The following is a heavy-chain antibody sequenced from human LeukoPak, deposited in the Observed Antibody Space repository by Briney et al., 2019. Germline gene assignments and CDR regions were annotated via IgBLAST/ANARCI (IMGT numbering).Heavy chain of an antibody. D-gene: IGHD2-15*01. Sequence: SETLSLTCTVSGGSISSSSYYWGWIRQPPGKGLEWIGSIYHSGSTYYNPSLKSRVTISVDTSKNQFSLKLSSVTAADTAVYYCAKNFVVVGPRNWFDPWGQGTLVTVSS. CDR2: IYHSGST. CDR3: AKNFVVVGPRNWFDP. J-gene: IGHJ5*02. V-gene: IGHV4-39*07. CDR1: GGSISSSSYY.